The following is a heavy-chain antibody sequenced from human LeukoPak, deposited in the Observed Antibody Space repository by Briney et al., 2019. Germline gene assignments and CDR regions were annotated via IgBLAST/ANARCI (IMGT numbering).Heavy chain of an antibody. D-gene: IGHD3-3*01. Sequence: QPGRSLRLSCAASGFTFSSYGMHWVRQAPGKGLEWVAVISSDGSSKYYADSVKGRFAISRDNSKNTLYLQMNSLRAEDTAVYYCAKDYYVFWSGYSVSHFDYWGQGTLVTVSS. CDR3: AKDYYVFWSGYSVSHFDY. J-gene: IGHJ4*02. CDR2: ISSDGSSK. CDR1: GFTFSSYG. V-gene: IGHV3-30*18.